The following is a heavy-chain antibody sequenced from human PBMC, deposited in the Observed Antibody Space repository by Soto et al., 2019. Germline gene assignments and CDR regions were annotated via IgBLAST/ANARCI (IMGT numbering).Heavy chain of an antibody. CDR3: ARSCSGGSCHSAY. V-gene: IGHV1-18*04. CDR1: GYTFTNYG. Sequence: ASVKVSFKASGYTFTNYGINWLRQAPGQGLEWMGWISPFTGYTHYTQSLQGRITMTTDTSTSTAYMELRSIRSADTAVYYCARSCSGGSCHSAYWGQGTLVTVSS. CDR2: ISPFTGYT. J-gene: IGHJ4*02. D-gene: IGHD2-15*01.